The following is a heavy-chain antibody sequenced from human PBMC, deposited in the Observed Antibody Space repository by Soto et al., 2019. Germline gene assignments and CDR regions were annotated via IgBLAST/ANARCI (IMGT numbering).Heavy chain of an antibody. CDR3: ARDTTSHLYAFDI. J-gene: IGHJ3*02. CDR2: ISSNGGST. CDR1: GFTFSSYA. Sequence: PGGSLRLSCAASGFTFSSYAMHWVRQAPGKGLEYVSAISSNGGSTYYANSVKGRFTISRDNSKNTLYLQMGSLRAEDMAVYYCARDTTSHLYAFDIWGQGTMVTVSS. D-gene: IGHD1-1*01. V-gene: IGHV3-64*01.